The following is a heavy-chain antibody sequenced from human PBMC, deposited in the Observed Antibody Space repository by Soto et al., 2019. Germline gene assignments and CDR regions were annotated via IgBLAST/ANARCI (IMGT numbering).Heavy chain of an antibody. J-gene: IGHJ6*02. Sequence: ASVKVSCKASGYTFTGYYMHWVRQAPGQGLEWMGWINPNSGGTNYAQKFQGWVTMTRDTSISTAYMELSRLRSDDTAVYYCARELGSITMVRGEILNYYGMDVWGQGTTVTVSS. CDR3: ARELGSITMVRGEILNYYGMDV. CDR2: INPNSGGT. D-gene: IGHD3-10*01. V-gene: IGHV1-2*04. CDR1: GYTFTGYY.